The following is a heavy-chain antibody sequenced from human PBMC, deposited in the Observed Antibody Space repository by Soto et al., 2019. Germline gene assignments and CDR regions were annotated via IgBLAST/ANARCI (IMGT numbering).Heavy chain of an antibody. CDR1: GFTFSSYG. D-gene: IGHD2-21*01. Sequence: QVQLVESGGGVVQPGRSLRLSCAASGFTFSSYGMHWVRQAPGKGLEWVAVISYDGSNKYYADSAKGRFTISRDNSKNTLYLQMNSLRAEGTAVYYCAKDQYSNCCGPFDYWGQGTLVTVSS. J-gene: IGHJ4*02. CDR3: AKDQYSNCCGPFDY. CDR2: ISYDGSNK. V-gene: IGHV3-30*18.